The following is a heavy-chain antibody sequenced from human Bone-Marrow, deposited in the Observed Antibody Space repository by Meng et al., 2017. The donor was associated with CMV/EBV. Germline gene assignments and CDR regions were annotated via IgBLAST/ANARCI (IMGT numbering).Heavy chain of an antibody. CDR2: IYYSGST. D-gene: IGHD2-2*01. Sequence: SETLSLTCTVSGGSISSSSYYWGWIRQPPGKGLEWIGSIYYSGSTYYNPSLKSRVTISVDTSKSQFSLKLSSVTAADTAVYYCARGLRNQLLSGAFDIWGQGTMVTVSS. J-gene: IGHJ3*02. CDR1: GGSISSSSYY. CDR3: ARGLRNQLLSGAFDI. V-gene: IGHV4-39*07.